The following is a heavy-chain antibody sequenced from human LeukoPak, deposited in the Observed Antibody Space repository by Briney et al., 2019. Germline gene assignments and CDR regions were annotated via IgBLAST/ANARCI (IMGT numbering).Heavy chain of an antibody. CDR2: IKQDGSEK. CDR3: ARVVGAPGDAFDI. V-gene: IGHV3-7*01. CDR1: GFIFSSYW. J-gene: IGHJ3*02. Sequence: GGSLRLSCAASGFIFSSYWMSWVRQAPGKGLEWVANIKQDGSEKYYVDSVKGRFTISRDNAKNSLYLQMNSLRAEDTAVYYCARVVGAPGDAFDIWGQGTMVTVSS. D-gene: IGHD1-26*01.